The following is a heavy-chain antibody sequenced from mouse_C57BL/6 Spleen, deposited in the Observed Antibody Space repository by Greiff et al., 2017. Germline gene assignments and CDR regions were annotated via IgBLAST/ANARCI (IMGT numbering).Heavy chain of an antibody. V-gene: IGHV1-5*01. J-gene: IGHJ3*01. D-gene: IGHD1-1*01. CDR2: IYPGNSDT. Sequence: VQLQQSGPVLARPGASVKMSCKTSGYTFTSYWMHWVKQRPGQGLEWIGAIYPGNSDTSYNQKFKGKAKLTAVTSASTAYMELSSLTNEDSAVXYCTRPYYGSTAWFAYWGQGTLVTVSA. CDR3: TRPYYGSTAWFAY. CDR1: GYTFTSYW.